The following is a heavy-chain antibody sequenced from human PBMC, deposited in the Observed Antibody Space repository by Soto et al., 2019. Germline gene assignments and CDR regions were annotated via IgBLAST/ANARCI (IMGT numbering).Heavy chain of an antibody. CDR2: ISGSGGST. D-gene: IGHD3-3*01. CDR1: GFTFSSYA. J-gene: IGHJ6*03. CDR3: AKTPLRSPYFSVDV. Sequence: EVQLLESGGGLVQPAGSLRLSCAASGFTFSSYAMSWVRQAAGKGLEWVSAISGSGGSTYYADSVKGRFTISRDSAKKTLYLQMNRMRAADTAVYSCAKTPLRSPYFSVDVWCKGAPVTGS. V-gene: IGHV3-23*01.